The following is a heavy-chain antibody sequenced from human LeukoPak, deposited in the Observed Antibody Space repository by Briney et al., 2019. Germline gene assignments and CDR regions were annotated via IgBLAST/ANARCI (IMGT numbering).Heavy chain of an antibody. CDR1: GYTFTNND. Sequence: ASVKVSCKASGYTFTNNDINWVRQAPGQGLEWMGWINPNSGGTNYAQKFQGRVTMTRDTSISTAYMELSRLRSDDTAVYYCARTLYYYDSSGYELPLWGQGTLVTVSS. CDR3: ARTLYYYDSSGYELPL. D-gene: IGHD3-22*01. V-gene: IGHV1-2*02. J-gene: IGHJ4*02. CDR2: INPNSGGT.